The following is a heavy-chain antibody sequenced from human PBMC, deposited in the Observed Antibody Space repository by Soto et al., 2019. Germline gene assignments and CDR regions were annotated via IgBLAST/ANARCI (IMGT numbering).Heavy chain of an antibody. CDR1: GFTFSSYC. Sequence: GGSLRLSCAASGFTFSSYCMHWVRQAPGKGLGWVAVISYDGSNKYYTGSVKGRFTITRDNSKTTEYLKMNSLSAEDTAVYYGANVYWWVCDGRFSLFDYWGQGTLVTVSS. J-gene: IGHJ4*02. CDR3: ANVYWWVCDGRFSLFDY. D-gene: IGHD2-8*02. V-gene: IGHV3-30*18. CDR2: ISYDGSNK.